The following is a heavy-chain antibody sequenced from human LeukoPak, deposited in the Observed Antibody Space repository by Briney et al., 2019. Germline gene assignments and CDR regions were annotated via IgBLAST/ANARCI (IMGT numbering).Heavy chain of an antibody. J-gene: IGHJ3*02. V-gene: IGHV3-15*01. D-gene: IGHD2-21*02. Sequence: WIRKPPGKGLEWVGRIKSKTDGGTTDYAAPVKGRFTISRDDSKNTLYLQMNSLKTEDTAVYYCTTVWNCGGDCSDAFDIWGQGTMVTVSS. CDR3: TTVWNCGGDCSDAFDI. CDR2: IKSKTDGGTT.